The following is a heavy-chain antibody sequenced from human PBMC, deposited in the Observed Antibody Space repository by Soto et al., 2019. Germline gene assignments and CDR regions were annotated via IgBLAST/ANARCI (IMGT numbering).Heavy chain of an antibody. Sequence: QVQLVQSGAEVKKPGASVKVSCKASGYTVTRHYMHWVRQAPGQGLEWMGIIDPRGGSTTYAQKFQDRVTMTRDMSTRTVYMELSSLRSDDTDIYYCTRGSTVVTLDYFDSWGQGTLVTVSS. CDR1: GYTVTRHY. CDR2: IDPRGGST. D-gene: IGHD2-21*02. J-gene: IGHJ4*02. V-gene: IGHV1-46*03. CDR3: TRGSTVVTLDYFDS.